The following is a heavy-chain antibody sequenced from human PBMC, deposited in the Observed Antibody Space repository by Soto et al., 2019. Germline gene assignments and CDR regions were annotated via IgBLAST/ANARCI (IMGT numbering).Heavy chain of an antibody. V-gene: IGHV3-23*01. CDR3: AKWGSNSPYYFDY. CDR1: GFTFSSYA. D-gene: IGHD4-4*01. Sequence: EVQLLESGGGLVQPGGSLRLSCAASGFTFSSYAMSWVRQAPGKGLEWVSAISGSGGSTYYADSVKGRFTISRDNSKNTLYLQMNSLRAEDTAVHYCAKWGSNSPYYFDYWGQGTLVTVSS. CDR2: ISGSGGST. J-gene: IGHJ4*02.